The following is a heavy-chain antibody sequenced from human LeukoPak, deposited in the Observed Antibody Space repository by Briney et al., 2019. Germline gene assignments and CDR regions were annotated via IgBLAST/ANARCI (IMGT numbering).Heavy chain of an antibody. V-gene: IGHV4-30-2*01. D-gene: IGHD2-2*01. CDR2: IYHSGST. CDR3: ARGTEYSSTSCCHYYYYGMDV. J-gene: IGHJ6*02. CDR1: GGSISSGGYS. Sequence: SQTLSLTCAVSGGSISSGGYSWSWIRQPPGKGLEWIGYIYHSGSTYYNPSLKSRVTISVDRSKNQFSLKLSSVTAADTAVYYCARGTEYSSTSCCHYYYYGMDVWGQGTTVTVSS.